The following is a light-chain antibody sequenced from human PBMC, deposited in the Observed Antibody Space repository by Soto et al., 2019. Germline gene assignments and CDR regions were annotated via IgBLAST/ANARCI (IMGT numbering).Light chain of an antibody. CDR2: AAS. J-gene: IGKJ5*01. V-gene: IGKV1-9*01. CDR1: QGIDSS. CDR3: QQLHDYPIT. Sequence: ILLTQCPSSLSASVGDKVTITCRASQGIDSSFAWYQQKPGKAPKLLIYAASSLQSGVPSRFSGSGSGTDFTLTISSLQPEDFATYYCQQLHDYPITFGQGTRLEI.